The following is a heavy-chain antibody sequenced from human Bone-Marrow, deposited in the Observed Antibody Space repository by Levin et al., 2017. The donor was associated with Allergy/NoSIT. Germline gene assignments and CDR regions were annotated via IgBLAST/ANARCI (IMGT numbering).Heavy chain of an antibody. D-gene: IGHD5-24*01. Sequence: KTSETLSLTCVVSGSSISSGYYWGWVRQTPGKGLEWIGNIFRSGSTDYNSSLRSRVAILLDTSKNQFSLKVTSVTAADTAIYYCARAGAVHNSGGLDHWGQGILVTVSS. CDR3: ARAGAVHNSGGLDH. J-gene: IGHJ4*02. CDR2: IFRSGST. V-gene: IGHV4-38-2*01. CDR1: GSSISSGYY.